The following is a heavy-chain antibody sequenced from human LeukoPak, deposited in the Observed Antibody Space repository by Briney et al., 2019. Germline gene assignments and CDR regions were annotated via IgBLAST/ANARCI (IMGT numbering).Heavy chain of an antibody. D-gene: IGHD1-26*01. J-gene: IGHJ4*02. CDR1: GFTFSSYG. V-gene: IGHV3-23*01. Sequence: GGSLRLSCAASGFTFSSYGMSWVRQAPGKGLDWLSVITGSGGSAYYADSVQGRFTISRDNSKNTLYLQMNSLRVEDTAVYYCATRGVGPSPWYFDYWGQGTLVTVSS. CDR2: ITGSGGSA. CDR3: ATRGVGPSPWYFDY.